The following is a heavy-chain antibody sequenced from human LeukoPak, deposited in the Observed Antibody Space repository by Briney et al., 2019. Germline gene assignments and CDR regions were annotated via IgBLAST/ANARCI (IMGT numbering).Heavy chain of an antibody. CDR3: AREGYYGSGSPPSLYFDY. Sequence: GRSLRLSCAAAEFTFSSYAMHWVRQAPGKGLEWVAVTSYDGRNKKYADSVKGRFTVSRDASKNTLYLQMNSLRAEDTAVYFCAREGYYGSGSPPSLYFDYWGQGTLVTVSS. CDR1: EFTFSSYA. V-gene: IGHV3-30*03. J-gene: IGHJ4*02. CDR2: TSYDGRNK. D-gene: IGHD3-10*01.